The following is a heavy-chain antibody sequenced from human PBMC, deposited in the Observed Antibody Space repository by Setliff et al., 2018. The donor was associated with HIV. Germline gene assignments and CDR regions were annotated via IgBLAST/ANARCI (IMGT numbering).Heavy chain of an antibody. J-gene: IGHJ4*02. V-gene: IGHV1-18*01. CDR3: AGSGYCSGGSCFDY. CDR2: ISAYNGNT. CDR1: GYTFTSYG. Sequence: EASVKVSCKASGYTFTSYGISWVRQAPGQGLEWMGWISAYNGNTNYAQKLQGRVTMTTDTSTSTAYMELRSLRSDDTAVYYCAGSGYCSGGSCFDYWGQGTLVTVSS. D-gene: IGHD2-15*01.